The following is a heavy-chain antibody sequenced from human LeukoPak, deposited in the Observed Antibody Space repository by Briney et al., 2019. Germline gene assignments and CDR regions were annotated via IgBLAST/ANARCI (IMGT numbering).Heavy chain of an antibody. CDR1: GVSISDYY. Sequence: SETQSLTCSVSGVSISDYYWTWFRQPAGKGLEWIGRIYISGSTNYNPSLKSRVIMSVDTSRNQLSLKLTSLTAADTAVYYCAKKDGDFWGQGTLVSVSS. V-gene: IGHV4-4*07. J-gene: IGHJ4*02. CDR2: IYISGST. CDR3: AKKDGDF.